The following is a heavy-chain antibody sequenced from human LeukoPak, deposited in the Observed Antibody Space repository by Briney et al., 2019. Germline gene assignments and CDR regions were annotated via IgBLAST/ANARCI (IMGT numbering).Heavy chain of an antibody. CDR1: GFTFITYG. J-gene: IGHJ4*02. Sequence: PGGPLRPSCPAPGFTFITYGIHWVRQAPAKGLEWVAVISYDGSNKYYADSVKGRFTISRDNSKNTLYLQMNSLRAEDTAVYYCAKPVGKYSSSWYSLGYWGQGTLVTVSS. V-gene: IGHV3-30*18. CDR2: ISYDGSNK. CDR3: AKPVGKYSSSWYSLGY. D-gene: IGHD6-13*01.